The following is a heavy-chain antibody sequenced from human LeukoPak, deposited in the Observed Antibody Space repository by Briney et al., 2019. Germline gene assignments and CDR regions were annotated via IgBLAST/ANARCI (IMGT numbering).Heavy chain of an antibody. Sequence: PGGSLRLSCAASGFTFSSYWMHWVRQAPGKGLVWVSRINSDGSSTSYADSVKGRFTISRDNAKNTLYLQMNSLRAEDTAVYYCARAGWGGYYDSSGYSGYWGQGTLVTVSS. V-gene: IGHV3-74*01. D-gene: IGHD3-22*01. CDR2: INSDGSST. CDR3: ARAGWGGYYDSSGYSGY. J-gene: IGHJ4*02. CDR1: GFTFSSYW.